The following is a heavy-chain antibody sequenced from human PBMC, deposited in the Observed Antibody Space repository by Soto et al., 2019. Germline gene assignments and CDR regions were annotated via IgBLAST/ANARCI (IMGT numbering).Heavy chain of an antibody. CDR3: APFDWLTHY. CDR2: IYYSGST. V-gene: IGHV4-39*01. CDR1: GGSISSSSYY. D-gene: IGHD3-9*01. Sequence: PSETLSLTCTVSGGSISSSSYYWGWIRQPPGKGLEWIGSIYYSGSTYYNPSLKSRVTISVDTSKNQFSLKLSSVTAADTAVYYCAPFDWLTHYWGQGTRVTVSS. J-gene: IGHJ4*02.